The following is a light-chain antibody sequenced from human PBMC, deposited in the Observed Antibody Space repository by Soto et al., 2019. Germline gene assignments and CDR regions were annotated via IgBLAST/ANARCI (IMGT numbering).Light chain of an antibody. Sequence: QSALTQPASVSGSPGQSITISCTGTSTDVGGYNYVSWCQQHPGKAPKLMIYDVSNRPSGVPNRFSGSKSGNTASLTISGLQAEDEADYYCSSYTSSSTVVVFGTGTKLTVL. J-gene: IGLJ1*01. V-gene: IGLV2-14*01. CDR2: DVS. CDR3: SSYTSSSTVVV. CDR1: STDVGGYNY.